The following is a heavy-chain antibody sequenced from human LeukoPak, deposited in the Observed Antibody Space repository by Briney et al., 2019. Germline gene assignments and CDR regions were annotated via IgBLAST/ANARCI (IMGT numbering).Heavy chain of an antibody. V-gene: IGHV4-39*07. CDR1: GGSISSSSYY. J-gene: IGHJ6*03. Sequence: PSETLSLTCTVSGGSISSSSYYWGWIRQPPGKGLEWIGSIYYSGSTYYNPSLKSRVTISVDTSKNQFSLKLSSVTAADTAVYYCARDPTFYDNGWLQLPYYYYYMDVWGKGTTVTVSS. CDR2: IYYSGST. CDR3: ARDPTFYDNGWLQLPYYYYYMDV. D-gene: IGHD5-24*01.